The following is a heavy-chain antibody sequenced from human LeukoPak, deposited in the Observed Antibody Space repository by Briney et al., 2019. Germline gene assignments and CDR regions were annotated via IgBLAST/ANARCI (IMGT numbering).Heavy chain of an antibody. V-gene: IGHV4-30-2*01. CDR3: ARDGPTYSSSHLDP. CDR1: GGSISSGGYY. Sequence: PSETLSLTCTVSGGSISSGGYYWSWIRQPPGKGLEWIGYIYHSGSTYYNPSLKSRVTISVDRSKNQFSLKLSSVTAADTAVYYCARDGPTYSSSHLDPWAREPWSPSPQ. CDR2: IYHSGST. J-gene: IGHJ5*02. D-gene: IGHD6-13*01.